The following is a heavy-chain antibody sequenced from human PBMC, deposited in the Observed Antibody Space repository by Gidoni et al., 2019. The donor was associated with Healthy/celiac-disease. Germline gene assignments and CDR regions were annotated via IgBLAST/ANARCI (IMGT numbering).Heavy chain of an antibody. J-gene: IGHJ6*02. CDR1: GGSFSGYY. D-gene: IGHD3-10*01. V-gene: IGHV4-34*01. CDR2: INHSGST. Sequence: QVQLQQWGAGLLKPSETLSLTCAVYGGSFSGYYWSWIRQPPGKGLEWIGEINHSGSTNYNPSLESRVTISVDTSKNQFSLKLSSVTAADTAVYYCARAMYYGSGSYYAYYYYYYGMDVWGQGTTVTVSS. CDR3: ARAMYYGSGSYYAYYYYYYGMDV.